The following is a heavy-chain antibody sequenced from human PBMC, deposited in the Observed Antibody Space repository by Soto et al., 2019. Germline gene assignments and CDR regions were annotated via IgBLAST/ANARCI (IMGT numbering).Heavy chain of an antibody. V-gene: IGHV3-23*01. J-gene: IGHJ4*02. Sequence: EVQLLESGGGLVQPGGSLTLSCAASGFTFSSYAMSWVRQAPGKGLEWVSSIVHGGGPTYYVDSVKGRFTISRDNSKNTLYLQMNSLRADDTAVYYCARRGLSHNDYWGQGTLVTVSS. CDR1: GFTFSSYA. CDR3: ARRGLSHNDY. CDR2: IVHGGGPT.